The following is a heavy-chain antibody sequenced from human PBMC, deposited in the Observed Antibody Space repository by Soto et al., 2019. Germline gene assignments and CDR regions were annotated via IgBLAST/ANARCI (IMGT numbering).Heavy chain of an antibody. Sequence: GASVKVSCKASGGTFSSYAISWVRQAPGQGLEWMGGIIPIFGTANYAQKFQGRVTITADESTSTAYMELSSLRSEDTAVYYCARDSSRGYYDFWSGYGDYGMDVWGQGTTVTVSS. D-gene: IGHD3-3*01. CDR1: GGTFSSYA. CDR2: IIPIFGTA. J-gene: IGHJ6*02. V-gene: IGHV1-69*13. CDR3: ARDSSRGYYDFWSGYGDYGMDV.